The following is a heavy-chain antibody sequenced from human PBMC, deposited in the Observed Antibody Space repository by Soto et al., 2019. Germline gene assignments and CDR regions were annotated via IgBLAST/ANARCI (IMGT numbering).Heavy chain of an antibody. CDR3: ASTPTYSRLVDP. D-gene: IGHD3-22*01. Sequence: QVELVQSGGEVKKPGAAEKVSCKDSGYTFTSHGIRWVRQAPVQALEWVGWINPNNDNSVSAQRFQDRVTLTTDTSTSTVYMELRRLTSDDTAFYYWASTPTYSRLVDPWGQGTLVTVAS. J-gene: IGHJ5*02. CDR1: GYTFTSHG. CDR2: INPNNDNS. V-gene: IGHV1-18*04.